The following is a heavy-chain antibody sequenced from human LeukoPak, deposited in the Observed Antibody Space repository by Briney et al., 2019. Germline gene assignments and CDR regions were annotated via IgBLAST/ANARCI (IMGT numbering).Heavy chain of an antibody. CDR1: GFTFSDYV. Sequence: GGSLRLSCAASGFTFSDYVMHWVRQAPGERPEWVAFISYDGNFKLYGESAKGRFTISRDASNNTLYLRMNNLRAEDTAMYYCAKGEYSGYDFGHWGQGTLVTVSS. J-gene: IGHJ4*02. D-gene: IGHD5-12*01. V-gene: IGHV3-30*18. CDR2: ISYDGNFK. CDR3: AKGEYSGYDFGH.